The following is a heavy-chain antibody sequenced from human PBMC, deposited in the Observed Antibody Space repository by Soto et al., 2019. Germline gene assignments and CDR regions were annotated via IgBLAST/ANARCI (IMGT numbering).Heavy chain of an antibody. J-gene: IGHJ3*02. CDR2: ISGSGGST. CDR1: GFTFSSYA. V-gene: IGHV3-23*01. CDR3: AKELQLEVPAAPPPSDAFDI. D-gene: IGHD2-2*01. Sequence: EVQLLESGGGLVQPGGSLRLSCAASGFTFSSYAMSWVRQAPGKGLEWVSAISGSGGSTYYADSVKGRFTISRDNSKNTLYLQMNSLRAEDTAVYYCAKELQLEVPAAPPPSDAFDIWGQGTMVNVSS.